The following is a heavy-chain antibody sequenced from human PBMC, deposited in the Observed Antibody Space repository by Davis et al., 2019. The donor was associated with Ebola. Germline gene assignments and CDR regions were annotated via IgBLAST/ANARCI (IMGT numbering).Heavy chain of an antibody. V-gene: IGHV6-1*01. Sequence: HSQTLSLTCAISGDSVFGKNGAWNWIRQSPSRGLEWLGRTYYSSKWHNDYAVSVKSRITINPDTSKNQFSLEVNSVTPEDTAVYYCARGWLRRYLDYWGQGIPVTVSS. D-gene: IGHD3-9*01. CDR2: TYYSSKWHN. CDR1: GDSVFGKNGA. CDR3: ARGWLRRYLDY. J-gene: IGHJ4*02.